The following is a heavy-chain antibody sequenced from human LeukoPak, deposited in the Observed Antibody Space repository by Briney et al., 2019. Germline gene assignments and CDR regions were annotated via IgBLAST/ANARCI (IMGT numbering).Heavy chain of an antibody. CDR1: GFTFTSYA. V-gene: IGHV3-64D*06. D-gene: IGHD1-26*01. Sequence: GGSLRLSCSASGFTFTSYAMHWVRQAPGKGLEYVSTISSNGGSTYYADSVKGRFTISRDNSKHTLYLQMSSLRVEDTAVYYCVKSIVGATTGRRAFDIWGQGTMVTVSS. CDR2: ISSNGGST. J-gene: IGHJ3*02. CDR3: VKSIVGATTGRRAFDI.